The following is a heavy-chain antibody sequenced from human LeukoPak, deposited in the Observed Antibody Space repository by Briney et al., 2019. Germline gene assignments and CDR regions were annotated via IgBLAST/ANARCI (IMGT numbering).Heavy chain of an antibody. J-gene: IGHJ4*02. D-gene: IGHD3-10*01. CDR1: GFSFSSNW. Sequence: PGRSLRLSCAASGFSFSSNWMHWVRQAPGNGRVWVSRISIDGGDTVYADSVKRRFTVSRDNAKDTLYLQMNSLRVEDTAVYYWARGPYYAAGSFDYWGQGTLVPVSS. CDR3: ARGPYYAAGSFDY. V-gene: IGHV3-74*01. CDR2: ISIDGGDT.